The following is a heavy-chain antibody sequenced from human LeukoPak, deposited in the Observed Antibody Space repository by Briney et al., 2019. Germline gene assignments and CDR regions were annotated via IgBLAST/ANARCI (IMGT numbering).Heavy chain of an antibody. V-gene: IGHV4-59*12. CDR1: GGSISNNY. J-gene: IGHJ5*02. CDR2: IYYSGST. CDR3: ARDKSGSYLGWFDP. Sequence: SETLSLTCAVSGGSISNNYWSWIRQPPGKGLEWIGYIYYSGSTNYNPSLKSRVTISVDTSKNQFSLKLSSVTAADTAVYYCARDKSGSYLGWFDPWGLGTLVIVSS. D-gene: IGHD1-26*01.